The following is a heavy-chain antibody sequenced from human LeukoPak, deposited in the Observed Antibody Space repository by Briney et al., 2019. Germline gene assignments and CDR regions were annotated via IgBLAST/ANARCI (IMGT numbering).Heavy chain of an antibody. CDR1: GVTFSSSN. J-gene: IGHJ3*02. CDR2: ISGSSTAT. D-gene: IGHD1-26*01. V-gene: IGHV3-48*02. CDR3: ARGGGRSYSDAFDI. Sequence: GGSLRLSCAASGVTFSSSNMHWVRQAPGKGLERLSFISGSSTATQYADSVKGRFTISRDIGRKALYLQMNSLRDEDTAVYYCARGGGRSYSDAFDIWGQGTVVTVSS.